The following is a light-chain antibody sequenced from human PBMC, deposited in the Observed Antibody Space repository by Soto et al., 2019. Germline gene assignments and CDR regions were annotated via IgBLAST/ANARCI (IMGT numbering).Light chain of an antibody. V-gene: IGLV2-14*03. Sequence: QSALTQPVSMSGSPGQTITISSTGTSGDVGFYDFVSWYQQHPGKVPRLIIYGVTKRPSGVSHRFSGSKSGNTASLTISGLQVEYEADYSCASYTGSSTYLFGGGTKLTVL. CDR3: ASYTGSSTYL. CDR2: GVT. CDR1: SGDVGFYDF. J-gene: IGLJ3*02.